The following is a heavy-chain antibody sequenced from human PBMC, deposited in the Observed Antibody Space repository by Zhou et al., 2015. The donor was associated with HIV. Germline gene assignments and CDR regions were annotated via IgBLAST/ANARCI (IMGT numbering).Heavy chain of an antibody. D-gene: IGHD6-25*01. CDR1: GYTFSGYY. Sequence: QVQLVQSGAEVKKPGASVQVSCKASGYTFSGYYMHWVRQAPGQGLEWMGIINPSGGSTSYAQKFQGRVTMTRDTSTSTVYMELSSLRSEDTAVYYCARGAAPNAFDIVGPRDNGHRLF. CDR3: ARGAAPNAFDI. V-gene: IGHV1-46*01. J-gene: IGHJ3*02. CDR2: INPSGGST.